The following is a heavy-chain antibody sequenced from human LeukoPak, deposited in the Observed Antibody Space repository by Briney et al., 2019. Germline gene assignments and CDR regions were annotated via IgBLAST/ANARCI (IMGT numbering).Heavy chain of an antibody. D-gene: IGHD3-22*01. CDR1: GFTFSRSA. CDR3: AKDGLYYDGSEHVYYFDS. Sequence: PGGSLRLSCAASGFTFSRSAMTWVRQGPGTGLEFVASNSGGATYYADSVKGRFTISRDNSKNPLYLQMNSLRAEDTALYYCAKDGLYYDGSEHVYYFDSWGQGTLVTVSS. J-gene: IGHJ4*02. CDR2: NSGGAT. V-gene: IGHV3-23*01.